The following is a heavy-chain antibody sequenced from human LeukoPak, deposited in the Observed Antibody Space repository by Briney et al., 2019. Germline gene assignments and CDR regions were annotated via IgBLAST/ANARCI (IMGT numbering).Heavy chain of an antibody. CDR1: GGSFSGYY. J-gene: IGHJ4*02. CDR2: INHSGST. D-gene: IGHD3-22*01. V-gene: IGHV4-34*01. CDR3: ARGKLTYYYDSSGYYSY. Sequence: SETLSLTCAVYGGSFSGYYWSWIRQPPGKGLEWIGEINHSGSTNYNPSLKSRVTISVDTSKNQFSLKLSSVTAADTAVYYCARGKLTYYYDSSGYYSYWGQGTLVTVSS.